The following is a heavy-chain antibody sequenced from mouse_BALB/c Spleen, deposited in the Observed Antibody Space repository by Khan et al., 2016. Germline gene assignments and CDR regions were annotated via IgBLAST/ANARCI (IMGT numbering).Heavy chain of an antibody. J-gene: IGHJ3*01. V-gene: IGHV1S34*01. CDR3: ASPYGSSYVGFAY. Sequence: LVKTWASVKISCKASGYSFTGYYMHWVKQSHGKSLEWIGYITSYNGATSYNQKFKGKATFTVDTSSSTAYMQFNSLTSEDSAVYYCASPYGSSYVGFAYWGQGTLVTVSA. CDR2: ITSYNGAT. CDR1: GYSFTGYY. D-gene: IGHD1-1*01.